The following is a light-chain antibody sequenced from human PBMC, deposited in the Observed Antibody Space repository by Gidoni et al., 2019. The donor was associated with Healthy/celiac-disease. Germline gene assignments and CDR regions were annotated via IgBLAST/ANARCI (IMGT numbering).Light chain of an antibody. CDR1: QSVSSN. V-gene: IGKV3-15*01. CDR2: GAS. CDR3: QQYNNWPC. J-gene: IGKJ2*01. Sequence: DIVMTQSPATLSVSPGERATLSCRASQSVSSNLAWYQQKPGQAPRLLIYGASTRATGIPARFSGSGSGTEFTLTISSLQSEDFAVYYCQQYNNWPCFGQGTKLEIK.